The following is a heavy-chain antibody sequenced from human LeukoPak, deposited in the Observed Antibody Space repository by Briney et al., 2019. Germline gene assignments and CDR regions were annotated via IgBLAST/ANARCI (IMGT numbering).Heavy chain of an antibody. CDR3: ARERYSSARVDY. Sequence: GGSLRLSCAASGFTFSSYWMHWVRHAPGKGLVWVSRINSDGSSTSYADSVKGRFTISRDNAKNTLYLQMNSLRAEDTAVYYCARERYSSARVDYWGQGTLVTVSS. D-gene: IGHD6-19*01. CDR2: INSDGSST. V-gene: IGHV3-74*01. CDR1: GFTFSSYW. J-gene: IGHJ4*02.